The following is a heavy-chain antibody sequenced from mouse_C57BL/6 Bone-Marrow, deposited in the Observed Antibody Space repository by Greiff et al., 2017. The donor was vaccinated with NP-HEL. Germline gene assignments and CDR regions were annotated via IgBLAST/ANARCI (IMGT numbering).Heavy chain of an antibody. CDR1: GFTFSSYA. V-gene: IGHV5-4*01. D-gene: IGHD2-3*01. Sequence: EVKLVESGGGLVKPGGSLKLSCAASGFTFSSYAMSWVRQTPEKRLEWVATISDGGSYTYYPDNVKGRFTISRDNAKNNLYLQMSHLKSEDTAMYYGAREGGYYHFDYWGQGTTLTVSS. J-gene: IGHJ2*01. CDR2: ISDGGSYT. CDR3: AREGGYYHFDY.